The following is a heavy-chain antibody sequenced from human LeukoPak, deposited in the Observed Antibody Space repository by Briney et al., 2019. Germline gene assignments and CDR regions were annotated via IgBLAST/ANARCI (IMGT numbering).Heavy chain of an antibody. CDR2: TYYRSKWYN. CDR1: GDSVSSNTAA. Sequence: SQTLSLTCAISGDSVSSNTAAWNWIRQSPSGGLEWLGRTYYRSKWYNDYAVSVKSRITINADTSKNQFSLQLNSVTPEDTAVYYCARDQRGVTMVRGGYYYYGMDVWGQGTTVTVSS. J-gene: IGHJ6*02. V-gene: IGHV6-1*01. D-gene: IGHD3-10*01. CDR3: ARDQRGVTMVRGGYYYYGMDV.